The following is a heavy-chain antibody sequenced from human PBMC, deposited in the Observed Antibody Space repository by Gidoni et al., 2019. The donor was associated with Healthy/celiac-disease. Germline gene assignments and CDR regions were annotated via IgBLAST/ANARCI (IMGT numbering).Heavy chain of an antibody. CDR2: ISYDGSNK. V-gene: IGHV3-30-3*01. Sequence: QVQLVESGGGVVQPGRSLRLSCAASGFTFSRYAMHWVRQAPGKGLEWVAVISYDGSNKYYADSVKGRFTISRDNSKNTLYLQMNSLRAEDTAVYYCARDKAYCSSTSCYDAFDIWGQGTMVTVSS. CDR3: ARDKAYCSSTSCYDAFDI. CDR1: GFTFSRYA. J-gene: IGHJ3*02. D-gene: IGHD2-2*01.